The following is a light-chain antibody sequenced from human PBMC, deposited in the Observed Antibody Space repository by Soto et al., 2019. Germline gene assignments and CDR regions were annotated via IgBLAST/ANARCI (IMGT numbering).Light chain of an antibody. CDR1: QSITNNY. Sequence: EIVLTQSPGSLSLSPGERANLSCRASQSITNNYLAWYQQKPGQAPRLLIYGASNRATGIPDRFSGSGSGTDFTLTISRLEPEDFAVYDCQQYGSSGTFGQGTKVDIK. CDR2: GAS. J-gene: IGKJ1*01. CDR3: QQYGSSGT. V-gene: IGKV3-20*01.